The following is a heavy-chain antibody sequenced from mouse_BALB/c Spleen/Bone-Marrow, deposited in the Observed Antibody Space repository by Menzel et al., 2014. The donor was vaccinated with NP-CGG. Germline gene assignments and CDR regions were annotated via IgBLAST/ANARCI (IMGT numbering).Heavy chain of an antibody. J-gene: IGHJ1*01. V-gene: IGHV1-69*01. CDR3: ARGTGWYFDV. Sequence: VQLQQSGAELVMPGASVKMSCKASGYTFTDYWMHWVKQRPGQGLEWIGAIDTSDSYTSYNQKFKGKATLPVDESSSTAYMQLSSLTSEDCAVYYCARGTGWYFDVWGAGTTVTVSS. CDR1: GYTFTDYW. D-gene: IGHD4-1*01. CDR2: IDTSDSYT.